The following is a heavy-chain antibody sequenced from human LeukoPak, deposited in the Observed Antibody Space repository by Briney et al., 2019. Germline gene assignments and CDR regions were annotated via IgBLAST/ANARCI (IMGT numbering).Heavy chain of an antibody. CDR2: ISSSSSYI. D-gene: IGHD2-8*01. CDR3: ARDKSGVLYGAIDY. J-gene: IGHJ4*02. CDR1: GFTFSSYS. V-gene: IGHV3-21*01. Sequence: GGSLRLSCAASGFTFSSYSMNWVRQAPGKGLEWVSSISSSSSYIYYADSVKGRFTISRDNAKNSLYLQMNSLRAEDTAVYYCARDKSGVLYGAIDYWGQGTLVTVSS.